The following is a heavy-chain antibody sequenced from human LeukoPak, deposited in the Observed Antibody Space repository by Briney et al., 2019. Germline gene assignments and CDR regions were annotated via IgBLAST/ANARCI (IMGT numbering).Heavy chain of an antibody. CDR1: GGSISSYY. CDR2: IYYSGST. Sequence: PSETLSLTCTVSGGSISSYYWSWIRQPPEKGLEWIGYIYYSGSTNYNPSLKSRVTISVDTSKNQFSLKLSSVTAADTAVYYCARGHRTTTIFGVVVALSGDAFDIWGQGTMVTVSS. CDR3: ARGHRTTTIFGVVVALSGDAFDI. J-gene: IGHJ3*02. D-gene: IGHD3-3*01. V-gene: IGHV4-59*01.